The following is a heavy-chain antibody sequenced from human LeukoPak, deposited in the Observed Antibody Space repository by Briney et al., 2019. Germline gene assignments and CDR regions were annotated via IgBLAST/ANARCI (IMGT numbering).Heavy chain of an antibody. CDR2: IRNDGSNK. CDR3: AKGPHYYGSGSYSLRQNYYMDV. V-gene: IGHV3-30*02. J-gene: IGHJ6*03. D-gene: IGHD3-10*01. CDR1: GFTFSSYG. Sequence: GGSLRLSCAASGFTFSSYGMHWVRQAPGKGLEWVAFIRNDGSNKYYADSVKGRFTISRDNPKNTLYLQMNSLRAEDTAVYYCAKGPHYYGSGSYSLRQNYYMDVWGKGTTVTISS.